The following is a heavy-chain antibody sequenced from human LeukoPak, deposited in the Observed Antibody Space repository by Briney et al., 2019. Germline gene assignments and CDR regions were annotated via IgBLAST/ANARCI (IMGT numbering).Heavy chain of an antibody. Sequence: ASVKISCKVSGYTFTDYYMHWVQQAPGKGLEWMGLVDPEDGETIYAEKFQGRVTITADTSTDTAYMELSSLRSEDTAVYYCAKISMVRGVNFLFDYWGQGTLVTVSS. J-gene: IGHJ4*02. CDR3: AKISMVRGVNFLFDY. D-gene: IGHD3-10*01. V-gene: IGHV1-69-2*01. CDR2: VDPEDGET. CDR1: GYTFTDYY.